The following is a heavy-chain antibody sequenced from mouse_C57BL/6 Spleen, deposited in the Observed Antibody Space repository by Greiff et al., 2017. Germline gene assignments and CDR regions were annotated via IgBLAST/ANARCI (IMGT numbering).Heavy chain of an antibody. CDR2: INPNYGTT. Sequence: EVQLQQSGPELVKPGASVKISCTASGYSFTDYNMTWVKQSPGKSLEWIGVINPNYGTTSYNQKFKGKSTLTVDQSSSTAYMQLNSLTSEDSVVYCSARSPRITWGYFDVWGTGTTVTVSS. V-gene: IGHV1-39*01. D-gene: IGHD1-1*01. CDR3: ARSPRITWGYFDV. J-gene: IGHJ1*03. CDR1: GYSFTDYN.